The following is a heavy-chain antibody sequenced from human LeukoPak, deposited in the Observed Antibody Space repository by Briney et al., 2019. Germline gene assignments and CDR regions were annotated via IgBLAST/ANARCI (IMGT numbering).Heavy chain of an antibody. J-gene: IGHJ3*02. CDR1: GGSISSSSYY. CDR3: ARDYGGNFGGDAFDI. CDR2: IYYSGST. V-gene: IGHV4-39*02. D-gene: IGHD4-23*01. Sequence: KPSETLSLTCTVSGGSISSSSYYWGWIRQPPGKGLEWIGSIYYSGSTYYNPSLKSRVTISVDTSKNQFSLKLSSVTAADTAVYYCARDYGGNFGGDAFDIWGQGTVVTVSS.